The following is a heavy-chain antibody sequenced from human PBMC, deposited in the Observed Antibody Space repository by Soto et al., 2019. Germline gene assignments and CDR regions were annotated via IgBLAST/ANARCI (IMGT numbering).Heavy chain of an antibody. CDR3: AKDRDYYDSSGYYPLEY. J-gene: IGHJ4*02. CDR1: GFTFSSYG. CDR2: ISYDGSNK. V-gene: IGHV3-30*18. D-gene: IGHD3-22*01. Sequence: SLSCAASGFTFSSYGMHWVRQAPGKGLEWVAVISYDGSNKYYADSVKGRFTISRDNSKNTLYLQMNSLRAEDTAVYYCAKDRDYYDSSGYYPLEYWGQGTLVTVSA.